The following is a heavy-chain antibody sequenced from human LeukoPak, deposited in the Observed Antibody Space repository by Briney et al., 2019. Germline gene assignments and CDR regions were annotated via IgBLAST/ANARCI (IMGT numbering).Heavy chain of an antibody. J-gene: IGHJ4*02. Sequence: GGSLRLSCAASGFSFSASAIHWVRQPSGKGLEWVGRIKTRPDNYATAFAASVKGRFTISRDDSKNTAYLQMDSLKTEDTAVYYCTRLDDFLTGFDCWGQGTLVTASS. D-gene: IGHD3-9*01. V-gene: IGHV3-73*01. CDR2: IKTRPDNYAT. CDR3: TRLDDFLTGFDC. CDR1: GFSFSASA.